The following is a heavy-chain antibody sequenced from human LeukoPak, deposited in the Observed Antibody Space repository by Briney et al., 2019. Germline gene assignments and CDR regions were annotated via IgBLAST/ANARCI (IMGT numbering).Heavy chain of an antibody. CDR3: AKGWSSSWYRPDFDY. D-gene: IGHD6-13*01. J-gene: IGHJ4*02. CDR2: IRYDGSNK. CDR1: GFTFSSYG. Sequence: PGGSLRLSCAASGFTFSSYGMHWVRQAPGKGLEWVAFIRYDGSNKYYADSVKGRFTISRDNSKNTLYLQMNSLRAEDTAVYYCAKGWSSSWYRPDFDYWGQGTLVTVSS. V-gene: IGHV3-30*02.